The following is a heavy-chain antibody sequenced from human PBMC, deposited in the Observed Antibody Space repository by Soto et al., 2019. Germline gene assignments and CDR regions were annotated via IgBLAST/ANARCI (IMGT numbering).Heavy chain of an antibody. CDR2: INPNSGGT. V-gene: IGHV1-2*04. CDR3: AREIAAAAARGMDV. J-gene: IGHJ6*02. D-gene: IGHD6-13*01. CDR1: GYTFTGYY. Sequence: QVQLVQSGAEVKKPGASVKVSCKASGYTFTGYYMHWVRQAPGQGLEWMGWINPNSGGTNYAQKVQGWVTMTRDTSISTAYMELSRLRSDDTAVYYCAREIAAAAARGMDVWGQGTTVTVSS.